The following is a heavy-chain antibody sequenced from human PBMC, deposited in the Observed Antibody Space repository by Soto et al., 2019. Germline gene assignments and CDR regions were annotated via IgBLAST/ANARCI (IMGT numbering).Heavy chain of an antibody. Sequence: SVKVSCKASGGTFSSYAISWVRQAPGQGLEWMGGIIPIFGTANYAQKFQGRVTITADNSKNTLYLQMNSLRAEDTAVYYCARDQRFLSNKQQRQDYYYYGMDVWGQGTTVTVSS. J-gene: IGHJ6*02. CDR3: ARDQRFLSNKQQRQDYYYYGMDV. CDR2: IIPIFGTA. CDR1: GGTFSSYA. V-gene: IGHV1-69*06. D-gene: IGHD6-13*01.